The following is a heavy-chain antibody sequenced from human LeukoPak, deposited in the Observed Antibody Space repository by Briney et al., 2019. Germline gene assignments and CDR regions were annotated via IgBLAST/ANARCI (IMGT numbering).Heavy chain of an antibody. Sequence: SVKVSCKASGGTFSSYAISWVRQAPGQGLEWMGRIIPILGIANYAQKFQGRVTITADKSTSTAYMELSSLRSEDTAVYYCARGYTAIALNNFDYWGQGTLVTVSS. CDR2: IIPILGIA. CDR3: ARGYTAIALNNFDY. CDR1: GGTFSSYA. D-gene: IGHD5-18*01. J-gene: IGHJ4*02. V-gene: IGHV1-69*04.